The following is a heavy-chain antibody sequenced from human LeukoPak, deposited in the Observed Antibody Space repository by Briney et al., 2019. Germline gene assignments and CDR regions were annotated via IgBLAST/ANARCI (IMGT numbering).Heavy chain of an antibody. CDR1: GYTFTTYE. J-gene: IGHJ4*02. V-gene: IGHV1-8*02. D-gene: IGHD5-12*01. CDR3: ARDRGYSGYDSWLFDY. Sequence: ASVKVSCKASGYTFTTYEIHWVRQAPGQGLEWMGWMNPNSGNTAYVQKFQGRVTMTRNTSISTAYMELSSLRSEDTAVYYCARDRGYSGYDSWLFDYWGQGTLVTVSS. CDR2: MNPNSGNT.